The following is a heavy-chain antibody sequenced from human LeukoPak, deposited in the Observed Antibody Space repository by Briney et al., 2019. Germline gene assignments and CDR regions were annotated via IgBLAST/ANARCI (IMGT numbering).Heavy chain of an antibody. V-gene: IGHV1-18*01. D-gene: IGHD4-11*01. Sequence: ASVKVSCQASLYTFTTYVIRGVRQAPGQGLEWMGWISAYNGNTNYAQNLQGRVTMTTDTSTSTAYMELRSLRSDDTAVYYCARDRDSNGYYYYYMDVWGKGTTVTVSS. CDR1: LYTFTTYV. J-gene: IGHJ6*03. CDR2: ISAYNGNT. CDR3: ARDRDSNGYYYYYMDV.